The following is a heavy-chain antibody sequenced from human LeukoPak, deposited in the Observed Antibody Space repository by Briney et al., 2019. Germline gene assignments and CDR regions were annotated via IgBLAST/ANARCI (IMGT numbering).Heavy chain of an antibody. CDR3: ATYDILTGFDI. D-gene: IGHD3-9*01. Sequence: SVKVSCKASGNTFSDYIFSWVRQAPGQGLEWMGGIIPMDGTSKNRQKFQDRVTVTADASTSTVYLEVSSLRSEDTAVYYCATYDILTGFDIWGQGTLVTVSS. CDR1: GNTFSDYI. CDR2: IIPMDGTS. J-gene: IGHJ4*02. V-gene: IGHV1-69*01.